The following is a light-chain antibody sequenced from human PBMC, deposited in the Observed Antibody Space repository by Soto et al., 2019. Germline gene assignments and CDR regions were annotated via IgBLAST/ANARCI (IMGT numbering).Light chain of an antibody. Sequence: EIVLTQSPGTVSLSPGERATLSCRASQSVSGHLDWYQQKPGQAPRLLIYDASTRATGIPARFSGSGSGTEFTLTISSLQSEDFAVYYCQQYNNWPRRTFGQGTKVDI. CDR2: DAS. V-gene: IGKV3-15*01. CDR3: QQYNNWPRRT. J-gene: IGKJ1*01. CDR1: QSVSGH.